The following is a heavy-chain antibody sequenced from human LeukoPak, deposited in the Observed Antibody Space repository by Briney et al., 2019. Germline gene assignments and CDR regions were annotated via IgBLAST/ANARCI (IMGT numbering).Heavy chain of an antibody. Sequence: ASVKVSCKASGYTFTSYAMHWVRQAPGQRLEWMGWINAGNGNTKYSQKFQGRVTITADESTSTAYMELSSLRSEDTAVYYCARVYNWNPDAFDIWGQGTMVTVSS. CDR3: ARVYNWNPDAFDI. V-gene: IGHV1-3*01. D-gene: IGHD1-20*01. CDR1: GYTFTSYA. CDR2: INAGNGNT. J-gene: IGHJ3*02.